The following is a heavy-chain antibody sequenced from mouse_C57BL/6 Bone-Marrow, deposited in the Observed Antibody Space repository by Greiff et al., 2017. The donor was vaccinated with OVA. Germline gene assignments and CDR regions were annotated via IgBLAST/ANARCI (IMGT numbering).Heavy chain of an antibody. CDR3: ARDRVYYDYDVAWFAY. Sequence: EVKLQQSGPGLVKPSQSLSLTCSVTGYSITSGYYWNWIRQFPGNKLEWMGYISYDGSNNYNPSLKNRISITRDTSKNQFFLKLNSVTTEDTATHYCARDRVYYDYDVAWFAYWGQGTLVTVSA. J-gene: IGHJ3*01. CDR2: ISYDGSN. D-gene: IGHD2-4*01. V-gene: IGHV3-6*01. CDR1: GYSITSGYY.